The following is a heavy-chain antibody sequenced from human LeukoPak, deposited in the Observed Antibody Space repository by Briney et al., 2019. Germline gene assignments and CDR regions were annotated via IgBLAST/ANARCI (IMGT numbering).Heavy chain of an antibody. CDR3: ARDRERGFDY. Sequence: EASVKVSCKASGYTFNTDGISWVRQAPGQGLEWMGWIGTENAYAIYAEKFQGRVTLTTDTSTTTVHMELRSLRSDDTAVYYCARDRERGFDYWGQGSLVTVSS. CDR1: GYTFNTDG. J-gene: IGHJ4*02. V-gene: IGHV1-18*01. D-gene: IGHD5-24*01. CDR2: IGTENAYA.